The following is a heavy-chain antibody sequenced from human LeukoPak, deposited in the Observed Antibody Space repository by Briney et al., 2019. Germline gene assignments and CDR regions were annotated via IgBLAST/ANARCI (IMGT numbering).Heavy chain of an antibody. CDR2: INHSGST. CDR3: ARGSVNYCSSTSCSGAFDI. V-gene: IGHV4-34*01. Sequence: SVTLSLTCAVYGESFSGYYWSWIRQPPGKGLEWIGEINHSGSTNYNPSLKSRVTISVDTSKNQFSLKLSSVTAADTAVYYCARGSVNYCSSTSCSGAFDIWGQGTMVTVSS. J-gene: IGHJ3*02. CDR1: GESFSGYY. D-gene: IGHD2-2*01.